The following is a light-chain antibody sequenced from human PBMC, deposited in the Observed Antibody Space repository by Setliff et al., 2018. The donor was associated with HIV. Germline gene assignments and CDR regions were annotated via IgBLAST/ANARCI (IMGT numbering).Light chain of an antibody. J-gene: IGLJ1*01. Sequence: QSVLTQPASVSGSPGQSITISCTGTSSDVGSYNLVSWYQQHPGKAPKLMIYEVIKRPSGVSNRFSGSKSSNTASLTISGLQAEDEADYYCRSYAGSSTYGFGTGTKV. CDR1: SSDVGSYNL. V-gene: IGLV2-23*02. CDR3: RSYAGSSTYG. CDR2: EVI.